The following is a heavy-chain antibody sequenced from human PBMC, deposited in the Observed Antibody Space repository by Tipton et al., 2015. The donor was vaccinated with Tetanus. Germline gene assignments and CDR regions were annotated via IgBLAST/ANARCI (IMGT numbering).Heavy chain of an antibody. Sequence: TLSLTCTVSGGSISTTNYFCDWIRQSPGKGLEWLGTISYNGNTYYNPSLNSRVSISVDTSKNQFFLNLNSVTAADTAVYYCARRCSSGCDIKWNFDLWGRGTLVTVSS. CDR2: ISYNGNT. CDR1: GGSISTTNYF. V-gene: IGHV4-39*01. CDR3: ARRCSSGCDIKWNFDL. J-gene: IGHJ2*01. D-gene: IGHD2-2*01.